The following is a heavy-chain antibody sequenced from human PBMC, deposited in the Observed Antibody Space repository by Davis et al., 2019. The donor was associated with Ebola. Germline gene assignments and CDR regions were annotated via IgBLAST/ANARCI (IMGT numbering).Heavy chain of an antibody. Sequence: MPSETLSLSCAVYGGSFSGYYWSWIRQPPGKGLEWIGEINHSGSTNYNPSLKSRVTISVDTSKNQFSLKLSSVTAADTAVYYCARGPNYYDSSGLFGRPRRYGMDVWGKGTTVTVSS. CDR3: ARGPNYYDSSGLFGRPRRYGMDV. V-gene: IGHV4-34*01. D-gene: IGHD3-22*01. CDR1: GGSFSGYY. CDR2: INHSGST. J-gene: IGHJ6*04.